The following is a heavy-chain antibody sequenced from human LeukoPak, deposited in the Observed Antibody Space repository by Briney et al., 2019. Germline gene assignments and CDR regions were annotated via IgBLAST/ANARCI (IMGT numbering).Heavy chain of an antibody. Sequence: GGSLRLSCTASGFSFSGHWMHWARQLPGKGLVWVSRISPTGSTTSYADSVKGRFTVSRDNAKNTLYLQVNNLRAEDTAVYYCARGPNSNWSGLDLWGQGTLLTVSS. CDR1: GFSFSGHW. J-gene: IGHJ5*02. V-gene: IGHV3-74*01. D-gene: IGHD6-6*01. CDR3: ARGPNSNWSGLDL. CDR2: ISPTGSTT.